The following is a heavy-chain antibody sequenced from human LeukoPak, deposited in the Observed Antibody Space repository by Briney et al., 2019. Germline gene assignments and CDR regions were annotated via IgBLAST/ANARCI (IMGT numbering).Heavy chain of an antibody. Sequence: AGSLRLSCVVSGFTFSSYAMSWVRQAPGQGLEWVSAISGSGGSTYYADSVKGRFTISRDNSKSTLYLQMSSLRVEDTAVYYCAKARGYSYGFYFDYWGQGTLVTVSS. CDR3: AKARGYSYGFYFDY. V-gene: IGHV3-23*01. D-gene: IGHD5-18*01. CDR1: GFTFSSYA. CDR2: ISGSGGST. J-gene: IGHJ4*02.